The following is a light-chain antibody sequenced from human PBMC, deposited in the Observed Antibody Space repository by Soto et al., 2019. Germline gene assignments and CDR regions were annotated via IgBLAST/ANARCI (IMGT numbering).Light chain of an antibody. CDR1: QSVGRN. Sequence: EIVVTQSPGILSVSPGARATLSCRASQSVGRNLAWYQQKPGQAPTLLIYAASTRATGLPARFSGSGSGTDVTLTISSLQSEEFAVYYCQEYSMWPLLTFGPGTRVDIK. J-gene: IGKJ3*01. CDR3: QEYSMWPLLT. V-gene: IGKV3-15*01. CDR2: AAS.